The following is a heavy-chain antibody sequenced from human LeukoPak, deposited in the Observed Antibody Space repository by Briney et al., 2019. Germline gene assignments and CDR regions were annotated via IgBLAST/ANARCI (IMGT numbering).Heavy chain of an antibody. J-gene: IGHJ5*02. D-gene: IGHD3-10*01. Sequence: SETLSLTCTVSGGSISSYYWSWIRQPAGKGLEWIGYIYYSGSTNYNPSLKSRVTISVDTSKNQFSLKLSSVTAADTAVYYCAREKGYYGSGSYSGNWFDPWGQGTLVTVSS. CDR2: IYYSGST. V-gene: IGHV4-59*01. CDR1: GGSISSYY. CDR3: AREKGYYGSGSYSGNWFDP.